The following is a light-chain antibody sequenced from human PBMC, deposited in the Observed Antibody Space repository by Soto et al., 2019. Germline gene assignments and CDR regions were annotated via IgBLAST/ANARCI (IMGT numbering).Light chain of an antibody. V-gene: IGLV2-14*01. CDR1: SSDVGGYNY. CDR2: AVS. CDR3: SSYTSSSTYWV. Sequence: QSALTQPASVSGSPGQSITISCTGTSSDVGGYNYVSWYQQHPGKAPKLMIYAVSNRPSGVSNRFSGSKSGNTASLTISGLQAEDEADYYCSSYTSSSTYWVFGGGTKVTVL. J-gene: IGLJ3*02.